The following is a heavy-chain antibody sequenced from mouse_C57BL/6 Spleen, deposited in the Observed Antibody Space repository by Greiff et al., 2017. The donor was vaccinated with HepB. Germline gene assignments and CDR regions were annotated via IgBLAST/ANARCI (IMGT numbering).Heavy chain of an antibody. CDR3: ARNGDDLYYAMDY. CDR1: GFSLTSYG. CDR2: IWSGGST. Sequence: VKLVESGPGLVQPSQSLSITCTVSGFSLTSYGVHWVRQSPGKGLEWLGVIWSGGSTDYNAAFISRLSISKDNSKSQVFFKMNSLQADDTAIYYCARNGDDLYYAMDYWGQGTSVTVSS. D-gene: IGHD2-13*01. V-gene: IGHV2-2*01. J-gene: IGHJ4*01.